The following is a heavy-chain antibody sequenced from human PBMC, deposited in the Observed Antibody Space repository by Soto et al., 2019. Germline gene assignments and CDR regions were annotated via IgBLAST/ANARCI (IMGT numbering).Heavy chain of an antibody. V-gene: IGHV1-8*01. J-gene: IGHJ4*02. CDR3: ARVMLGGHSDY. CDR1: GDACASHF. D-gene: IGHD2-15*01. CDR2: MNTNSGNT. Sequence: GASVKVSCKACGDACASHFSCWAPPARGQGLEWMGWMNTNSGNTGYAQKFQGRVTMTRNTSIRTAYIDLSSLSSDDTAVYYCARVMLGGHSDYWGQRTLVTVSS.